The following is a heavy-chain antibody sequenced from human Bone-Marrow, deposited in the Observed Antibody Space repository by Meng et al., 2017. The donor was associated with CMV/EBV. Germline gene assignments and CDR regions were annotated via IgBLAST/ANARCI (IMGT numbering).Heavy chain of an antibody. V-gene: IGHV1-18*01. Sequence: ASVKVSCKASGYTFTSYGISWVRQAPGQGLEWMGWISAYNGNTNYAQKLQGRVTMTTDTSTSTAYMELRSLRSDDTAVYYCARDSRFLEWLLIDYWGQGTLVTVYS. J-gene: IGHJ4*02. CDR2: ISAYNGNT. D-gene: IGHD3-3*01. CDR3: ARDSRFLEWLLIDY. CDR1: GYTFTSYG.